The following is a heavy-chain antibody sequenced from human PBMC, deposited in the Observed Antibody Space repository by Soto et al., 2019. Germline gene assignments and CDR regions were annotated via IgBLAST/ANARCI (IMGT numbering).Heavy chain of an antibody. CDR1: GFNFRSYG. J-gene: IGHJ4*02. V-gene: IGHV3-30*18. CDR2: ISYDGSAK. CDR3: GKDEGAEDDILTGYPLFDY. Sequence: QVQLVESGGGVVQPGRSLRLSCAASGFNFRSYGMHWVRQAPGKGLEWVAVISYDGSAKWYVDSVKGRFTISRDTSKNILYLQMNSLRAEDTAVYYCGKDEGAEDDILTGYPLFDYRGQGILVTVSS. D-gene: IGHD3-9*01.